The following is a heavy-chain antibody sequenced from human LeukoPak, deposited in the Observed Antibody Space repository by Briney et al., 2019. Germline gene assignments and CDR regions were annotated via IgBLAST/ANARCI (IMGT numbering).Heavy chain of an antibody. D-gene: IGHD3-10*01. J-gene: IGHJ6*03. CDR1: GYTFTGYY. CDR2: INPNSGGT. V-gene: IGHV1-2*02. CDR3: ARELAENYYGSGSYSRGHYYYYYMDV. Sequence: ASVKVSCKASGYTFTGYYMHWVRQAPGQGLEWMGWINPNSGGTNYAQKFQGRVTMTRDTSISTAYMELSRLRSDDTAVYYCARELAENYYGSGSYSRGHYYYYYMDVWGKGTTVTVSS.